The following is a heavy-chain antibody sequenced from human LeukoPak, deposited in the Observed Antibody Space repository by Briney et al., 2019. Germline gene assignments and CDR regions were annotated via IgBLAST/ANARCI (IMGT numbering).Heavy chain of an antibody. Sequence: TGGSLRLSCAAPGFTFSSYAMHWVRQAPGKGLEWVAVIWYDGSNKYYADSVKGRFTISRDNSKNTLYLQMNSLRAEDTAVYYCARDEAWSLDYWGQGTLVTVSS. CDR2: IWYDGSNK. V-gene: IGHV3-33*08. D-gene: IGHD2-15*01. J-gene: IGHJ4*02. CDR3: ARDEAWSLDY. CDR1: GFTFSSYA.